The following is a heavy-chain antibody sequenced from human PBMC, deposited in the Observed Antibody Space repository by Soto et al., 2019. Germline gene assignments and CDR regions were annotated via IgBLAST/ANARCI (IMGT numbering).Heavy chain of an antibody. CDR1: GFTFSRLW. CDR2: IKPDGSDQ. D-gene: IGHD3-10*01. V-gene: IGHV3-7*01. CDR3: TRAGGSYYFDF. Sequence: EVQLVESGGGLVLPGGSLRLSCAASGFTFSRLWMSWVRQAPGKGLEWVANIKPDGSDQYYVDSVKGRFTISRDNARNSLYLQMNSLRGDDTAVYYCTRAGGSYYFDFWGQGTLVTVSA. J-gene: IGHJ4*02.